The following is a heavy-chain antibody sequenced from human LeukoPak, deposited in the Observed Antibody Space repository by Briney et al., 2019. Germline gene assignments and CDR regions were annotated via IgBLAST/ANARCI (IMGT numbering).Heavy chain of an antibody. J-gene: IGHJ2*01. D-gene: IGHD1-26*01. CDR1: GSTFSSYW. CDR2: ISSSGSTI. CDR3: AREELPRYFDL. V-gene: IGHV3-48*04. Sequence: QAGGSLRLSCAASGSTFSSYWMSWVRQAPGKGLEWVSYISSSGSTIYYADSVKGRFTISRDNAKNSLYLQMNSLRAEDTAVYYCAREELPRYFDLWGRGTLVTVSS.